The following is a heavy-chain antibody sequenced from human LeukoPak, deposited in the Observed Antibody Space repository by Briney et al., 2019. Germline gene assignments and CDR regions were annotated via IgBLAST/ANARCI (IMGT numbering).Heavy chain of an antibody. Sequence: GGSLRLSCAASGFTLSTYSLNWVRQAPGKGLEWVSSISTSSSYIYYADSVKGRFTISRDNAKNSLYLQTNSLRAEDTAVYYCARDAFASSWPNYYYGMDVWGQGTTVTVSS. CDR3: ARDAFASSWPNYYYGMDV. D-gene: IGHD6-13*01. V-gene: IGHV3-21*01. CDR1: GFTLSTYS. CDR2: ISTSSSYI. J-gene: IGHJ6*02.